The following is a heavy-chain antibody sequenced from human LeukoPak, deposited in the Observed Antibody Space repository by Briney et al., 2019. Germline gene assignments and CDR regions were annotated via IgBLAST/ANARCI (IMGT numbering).Heavy chain of an antibody. Sequence: SETLSLTCTVSGGSISSYYWSWIRQPPGKGLEWIGYIYYSGSTNYNPSLKSRVTISVDTSKNQFSLKLSSVTAADTAVYYCARTWRAYTYGYRVDYYYYMDVWGKGTTVTVSS. J-gene: IGHJ6*03. CDR2: IYYSGST. D-gene: IGHD5-18*01. CDR3: ARTWRAYTYGYRVDYYYYMDV. CDR1: GGSISSYY. V-gene: IGHV4-59*01.